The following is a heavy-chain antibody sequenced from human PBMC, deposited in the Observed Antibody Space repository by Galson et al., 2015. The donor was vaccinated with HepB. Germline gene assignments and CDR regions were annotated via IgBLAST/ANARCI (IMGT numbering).Heavy chain of an antibody. V-gene: IGHV3-66*01. Sequence: LRLSCAASGFTVSSNYMSWVRQAPGKGLEWVSVIYSGGSTYYADSVKGRFTISRDNSKNTLYLRMNSLRAEDTAVYYCARDLSSGWYRGYYYYYGMDVWGQGTTVTVSS. J-gene: IGHJ6*02. D-gene: IGHD6-19*01. CDR3: ARDLSSGWYRGYYYYYGMDV. CDR2: IYSGGST. CDR1: GFTVSSNY.